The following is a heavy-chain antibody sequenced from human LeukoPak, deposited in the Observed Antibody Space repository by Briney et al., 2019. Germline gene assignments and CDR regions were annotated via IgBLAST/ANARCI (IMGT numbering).Heavy chain of an antibody. Sequence: PGGVLGLSWAASGFPLSNNYMSLGRPAAGEGLELGSVIYSGGTTYYADTVKGRFTISRDNSKNTLYLQMNSLRAEDTAVYYCARGQSCFSTSCFFDYWGRGTLVTVSS. V-gene: IGHV3-53*01. CDR1: GFPLSNNY. CDR3: ARGQSCFSTSCFFDY. J-gene: IGHJ4*02. CDR2: IYSGGTT. D-gene: IGHD2-2*01.